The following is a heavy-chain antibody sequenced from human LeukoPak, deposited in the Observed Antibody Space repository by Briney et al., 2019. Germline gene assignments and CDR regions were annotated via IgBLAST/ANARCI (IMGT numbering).Heavy chain of an antibody. CDR2: ISTTGDHT. CDR3: AKDHYGGNHYYFGMDV. Sequence: GGSLRLSCAASGFTFSNYAMNWVRRAPGKGLEWVSAISTTGDHTDYADSVKGRFTISRDNSKNTLYLQMDSLSAEDTAVYYCAKDHYGGNHYYFGMDVWGQGTTVTVSS. CDR1: GFTFSNYA. V-gene: IGHV3-23*01. J-gene: IGHJ6*02. D-gene: IGHD4-23*01.